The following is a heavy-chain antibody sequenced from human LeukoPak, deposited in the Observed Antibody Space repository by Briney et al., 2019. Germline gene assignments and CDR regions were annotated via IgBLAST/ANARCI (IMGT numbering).Heavy chain of an antibody. CDR2: IYYSGST. D-gene: IGHD4-17*01. Sequence: PWEPLSLTCTVSGGPLSIYYWSWLRQPPGEGLEWIGYIYYSGSTTYNPSLKSRVTISVDTSKNQFSLRLSSVTAADTAVYYCARAGYGVHGGDFDYWGQGTLVTVSS. V-gene: IGHV4-59*08. CDR1: GGPLSIYY. J-gene: IGHJ4*02. CDR3: ARAGYGVHGGDFDY.